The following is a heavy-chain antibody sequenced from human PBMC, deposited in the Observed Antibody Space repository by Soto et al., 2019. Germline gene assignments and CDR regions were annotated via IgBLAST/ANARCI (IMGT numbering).Heavy chain of an antibody. V-gene: IGHV3-30-3*01. CDR3: AREIYDFWSGYSNYYYYYGMDV. CDR2: ISYDGSNK. D-gene: IGHD3-3*01. J-gene: IGHJ6*02. Sequence: GGSLRLSCAASGFTFSSYAMHWVRQAPGKGLEWVAVISYDGSNKYYADSVKGRFTISRDNSNNTLYLQMNSLRAEDTAVYYCAREIYDFWSGYSNYYYYYGMDVWGQGTTVTVSS. CDR1: GFTFSSYA.